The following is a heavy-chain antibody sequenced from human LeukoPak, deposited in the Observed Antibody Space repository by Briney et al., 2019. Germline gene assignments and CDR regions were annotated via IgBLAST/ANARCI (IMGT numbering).Heavy chain of an antibody. CDR3: AKLIVVVVAATESADAFDI. D-gene: IGHD2-15*01. CDR1: GFTFSSYG. V-gene: IGHV3-30*18. J-gene: IGHJ3*02. Sequence: PGGSLRLSCAASGFTFSSYGMHWVRQAPGKGLEWVAVISYDGSNKYYADSVKGRFTISRDNSKNTLYLRMNSLRAEDTAVHYCAKLIVVVVAATESADAFDIWGQGTMVTVSS. CDR2: ISYDGSNK.